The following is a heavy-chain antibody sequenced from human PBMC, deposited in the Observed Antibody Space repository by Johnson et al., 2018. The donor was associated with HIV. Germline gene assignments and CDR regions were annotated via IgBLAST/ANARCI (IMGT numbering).Heavy chain of an antibody. CDR3: ARGSYDGDAFDI. J-gene: IGHJ3*02. D-gene: IGHD1-26*01. CDR2: ISYDGSDK. Sequence: VQLVASGGGVVQPGRSLRLSCAASRFTFRSYAMHWVRQAPAKGLEWVAVISYDGSDKYYADSVKGRFTISRDSSKNTLYLQMNSLRAGDTALYYCARGSYDGDAFDIWGQGTMVTVSS. V-gene: IGHV3-30*04. CDR1: RFTFRSYA.